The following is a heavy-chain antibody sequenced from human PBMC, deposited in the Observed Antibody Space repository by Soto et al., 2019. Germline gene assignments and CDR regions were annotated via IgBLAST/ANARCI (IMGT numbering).Heavy chain of an antibody. J-gene: IGHJ4*02. CDR2: IYYSGST. Sequence: SETLSLTCTVSGGSISSSSYYWSWIRQHPGKGLEWIGYIYYSGSTYYNPSLKSRVTISVDTSKNQFSLKLSSVTAADTAVYYCARAITMVRGVNPPAIWGQGTLVTVSS. V-gene: IGHV4-31*03. CDR3: ARAITMVRGVNPPAI. D-gene: IGHD3-10*01. CDR1: GGSISSSSYY.